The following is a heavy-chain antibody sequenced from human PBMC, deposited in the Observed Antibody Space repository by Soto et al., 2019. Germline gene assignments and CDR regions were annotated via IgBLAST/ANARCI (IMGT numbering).Heavy chain of an antibody. Sequence: SETLSLTCTVSGGSISSYYWSWIRQPPGKGLEWIGYIYYSGSTNYNPSLKSRVTISVDTSKNQFSLKLSSVTAADTAVYYCATLTRGCSSTSCYGDYYYYMDVWGKGTTVTVSS. CDR3: ATLTRGCSSTSCYGDYYYYMDV. CDR1: GGSISSYY. CDR2: IYYSGST. V-gene: IGHV4-59*08. J-gene: IGHJ6*03. D-gene: IGHD2-2*01.